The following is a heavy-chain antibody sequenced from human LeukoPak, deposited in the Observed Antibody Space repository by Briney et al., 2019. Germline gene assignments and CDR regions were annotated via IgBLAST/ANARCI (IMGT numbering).Heavy chain of an antibody. Sequence: GGSLRLSCAASGFTFSSYAMSWVRQAPGKGLEWVSAISGSGGSTYYADSVKGRFTISRDNSKNTLYLQMNSLRAEDTAVYYCAKGIRYCSSTSCYYVHYYYGMDVWGQGTTVTVSS. CDR1: GFTFSSYA. V-gene: IGHV3-23*01. J-gene: IGHJ6*02. CDR3: AKGIRYCSSTSCYYVHYYYGMDV. CDR2: ISGSGGST. D-gene: IGHD2-2*01.